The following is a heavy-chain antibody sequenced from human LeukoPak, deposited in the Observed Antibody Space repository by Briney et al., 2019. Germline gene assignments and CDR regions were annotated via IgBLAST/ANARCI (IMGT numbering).Heavy chain of an antibody. CDR1: GHTAINYG. D-gene: IGHD4-11*01. Sequence: ASVKVSCKTSGHTAINYGITWVRQAPGQGLGWVGWISAYKGITNYAQNFQGRLTLTTDTSTSTVDMELTNLRSDDTAVYYCAREGTVTSNAFDIWGQGTLVTVSS. CDR3: AREGTVTSNAFDI. J-gene: IGHJ3*02. CDR2: ISAYKGIT. V-gene: IGHV1-18*01.